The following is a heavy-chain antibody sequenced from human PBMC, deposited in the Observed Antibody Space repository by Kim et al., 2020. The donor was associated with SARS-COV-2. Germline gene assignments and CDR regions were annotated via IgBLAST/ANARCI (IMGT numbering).Heavy chain of an antibody. Sequence: SETLSLTCTVSGGSISSYYWSWIRQPPGKGLEWIGYIYYSGSTNYNPSLKSRVTISVDTSKNQSSLKLSSVTAADTAVYYCARATRPPHYYGSGSLGGHNRFDHWGQGTLVTVSS. V-gene: IGHV4-59*13. D-gene: IGHD3-10*01. CDR2: IYYSGST. J-gene: IGHJ5*02. CDR1: GGSISSYY. CDR3: ARATRPPHYYGSGSLGGHNRFDH.